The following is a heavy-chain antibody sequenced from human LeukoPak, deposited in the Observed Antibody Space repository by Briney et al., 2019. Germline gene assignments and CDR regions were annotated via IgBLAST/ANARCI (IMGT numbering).Heavy chain of an antibody. CDR1: GFTFSNYA. J-gene: IGHJ4*02. Sequence: TGGSLRLSCAASGFTFSNYAMPWVRQAPGKGLEWLAIISYDGSNKYYADSVKGRFTISRDNTKNTLYVQMNGLRVDDRAVYYCARDRVDGNNWNDCDYWGQGTLVTVSS. CDR3: ARDRVDGNNWNDCDY. V-gene: IGHV3-30-3*01. D-gene: IGHD1-1*01. CDR2: ISYDGSNK.